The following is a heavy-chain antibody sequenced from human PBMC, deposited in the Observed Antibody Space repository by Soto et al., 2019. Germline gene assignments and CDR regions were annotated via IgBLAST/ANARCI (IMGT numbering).Heavy chain of an antibody. CDR3: ALRYWDTAMVTLDY. Sequence: SVKVSCKASGGTFSSYAISWVRQAPGQGLEWMGGIIPIFGTANYAQKFQGRVTITADESTSTAYMELSSLRSEDTAVYYCALRYWDTAMVTLDYWGQGTQVTVSS. J-gene: IGHJ4*02. V-gene: IGHV1-69*13. D-gene: IGHD5-18*01. CDR1: GGTFSSYA. CDR2: IIPIFGTA.